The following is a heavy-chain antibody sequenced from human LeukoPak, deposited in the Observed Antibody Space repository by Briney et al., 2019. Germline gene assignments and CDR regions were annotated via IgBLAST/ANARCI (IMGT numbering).Heavy chain of an antibody. D-gene: IGHD7-27*01. J-gene: IGHJ6*03. V-gene: IGHV4-59*01. Sequence: SETLSLTCTVSGGSISSYYWSWIRQPPGKGLEWIGYIYYSGRTNYNPSLKSRVTISVHTSKNQFSLKLNSVTAVDTAVYYCARVGAGEGAYYMDVWGKGTTVTVSS. CDR1: GGSISSYY. CDR2: IYYSGRT. CDR3: ARVGAGEGAYYMDV.